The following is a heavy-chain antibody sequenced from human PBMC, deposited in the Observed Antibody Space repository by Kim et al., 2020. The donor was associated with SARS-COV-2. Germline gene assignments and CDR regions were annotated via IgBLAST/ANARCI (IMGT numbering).Heavy chain of an antibody. CDR2: INPDTGGT. J-gene: IGHJ4*02. Sequence: ASVKVSCKASGYTFTGYYIHWVRQAPGQGLEWMGRINPDTGGTNLAQKFQGRVTITRDTSITTTYMELSRLSSDDTAFYYCARGPGVPNIDYWGQGTLVTVAS. CDR1: GYTFTGYY. V-gene: IGHV1-2*06. D-gene: IGHD3-10*01. CDR3: ARGPGVPNIDY.